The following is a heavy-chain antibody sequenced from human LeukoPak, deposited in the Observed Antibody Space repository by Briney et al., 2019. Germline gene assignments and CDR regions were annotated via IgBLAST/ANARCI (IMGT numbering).Heavy chain of an antibody. Sequence: PGGSLRLSCAASGITISRSAMDWVRQAPGKGLEWVAFIQNDGNDKKYADSVKGRFTLSRDNSKNTLYLQMNSLRAEDTAVYYCAKKKTDYSYPSSFDYWGQGTLVTVSS. V-gene: IGHV3-30*02. J-gene: IGHJ4*02. CDR2: IQNDGNDK. D-gene: IGHD4-11*01. CDR1: GITISRSA. CDR3: AKKKTDYSYPSSFDY.